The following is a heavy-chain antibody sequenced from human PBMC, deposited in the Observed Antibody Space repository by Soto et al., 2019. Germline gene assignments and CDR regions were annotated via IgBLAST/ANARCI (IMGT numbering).Heavy chain of an antibody. D-gene: IGHD2-21*02. CDR3: ARSSGGNSGWGHWSDP. CDR1: VYSISSGYY. CDR2: ISHSGTT. Sequence: SLTCAVSVYSISSGYYWGWIRQPPGRGLEWIGSISHSGTTYYNPSLRSRVTISIDTSNNQFSLKLSSVTAADTAVYYCARSSGGNSGWGHWSDPWGQGTLVTVSS. J-gene: IGHJ5*02. V-gene: IGHV4-38-2*01.